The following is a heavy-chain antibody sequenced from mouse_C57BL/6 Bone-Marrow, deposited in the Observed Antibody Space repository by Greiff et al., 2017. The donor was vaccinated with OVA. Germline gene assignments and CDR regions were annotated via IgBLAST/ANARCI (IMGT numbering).Heavy chain of an antibody. V-gene: IGHV5-15*01. Sequence: EVQLQESGGGLVQPGGSLKLSCAASGFTFSDYGMAWVRQAPRKGPEWVAFISNLAYSIYYADTVTGRFTISRENAKNTLYLEMSSLRSEDTAMYYCARILAHYAMDYWGQGTSVTVSS. J-gene: IGHJ4*01. CDR2: ISNLAYSI. CDR1: GFTFSDYG. CDR3: ARILAHYAMDY.